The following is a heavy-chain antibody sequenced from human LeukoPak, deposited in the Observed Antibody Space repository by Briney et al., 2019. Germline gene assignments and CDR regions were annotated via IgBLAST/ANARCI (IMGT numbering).Heavy chain of an antibody. V-gene: IGHV1-69*13. CDR1: GGTFSSYA. J-gene: IGHJ6*02. D-gene: IGHD5-18*01. CDR3: ASTGGYSYGYYYYYGMDV. Sequence: ASVKVSCTASGGTFSSYAISWVRQAPGQGLEWMGGIIPIFGTANYAQKFQGRVTITADESTSTAYMELSSLRSEDTAVYYCASTGGYSYGYYYYYGMDVWGQGTTVTVSS. CDR2: IIPIFGTA.